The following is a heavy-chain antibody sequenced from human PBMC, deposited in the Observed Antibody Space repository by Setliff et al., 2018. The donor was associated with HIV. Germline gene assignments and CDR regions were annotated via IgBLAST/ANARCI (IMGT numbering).Heavy chain of an antibody. J-gene: IGHJ4*02. Sequence: SETLSLTCTVSGGSISSSSYYWGWIHQPPGKGLEWIGSIYYSGSTYYNPSLKSRVTISVDTSKNQFSLKLSSVTAADTAVYYCARLIANPRYYFDYWGQGTLVTVSS. CDR2: IYYSGST. V-gene: IGHV4-39*01. CDR3: ARLIANPRYYFDY. CDR1: GGSISSSSYY. D-gene: IGHD2-21*01.